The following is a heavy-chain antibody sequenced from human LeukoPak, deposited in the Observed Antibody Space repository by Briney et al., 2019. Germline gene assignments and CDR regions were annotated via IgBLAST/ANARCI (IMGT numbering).Heavy chain of an antibody. CDR2: ISYDGSNK. J-gene: IGHJ3*02. V-gene: IGHV3-30-3*01. CDR1: GFTFSSYA. Sequence: PGGSLRLSCAASGFTFSSYAMHWVRQAPGKGLEWVAVISYDGSNKYYADSVKGRFTISRDNSKSTLYLQMNSLRAEDTAVYYCARDIQLWYPDAFDIWGQGTMVTVSS. CDR3: ARDIQLWYPDAFDI. D-gene: IGHD5-18*01.